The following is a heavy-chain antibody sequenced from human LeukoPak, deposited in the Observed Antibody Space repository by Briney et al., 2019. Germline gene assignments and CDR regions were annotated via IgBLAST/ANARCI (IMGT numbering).Heavy chain of an antibody. CDR2: TYYRSKWYS. CDR1: GDSVSSSSAA. CDR3: VRALGSSSGWRPFDY. J-gene: IGHJ4*02. Sequence: SQTLSLTCAISGDSVSSSSAAWNWIRQSPSRGLEWLGRTYYRSKWYSDYAVSVKSLISINPDTPKNQFSLQLNSVTPEDTAVYYCVRALGSSSGWRPFDYWGQGTLVTVSS. D-gene: IGHD6-19*01. V-gene: IGHV6-1*01.